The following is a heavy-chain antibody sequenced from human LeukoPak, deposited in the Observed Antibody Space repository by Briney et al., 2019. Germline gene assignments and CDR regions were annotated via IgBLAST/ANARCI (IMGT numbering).Heavy chain of an antibody. CDR1: GYTFTYYY. J-gene: IGHJ4*02. V-gene: IGHV1-2*02. D-gene: IGHD2-15*01. CDR2: INPYSGDT. CDR3: ARASVENTLRIDDY. Sequence: ASVKVSCKASGYTFTYYYMHWVRQAPGHGLEWMGWINPYSGDTNYAQKFQGRVTMTRDTSITTAYMDLSRLKSDDTAVYYCARASVENTLRIDDYWGQGTLVTVSS.